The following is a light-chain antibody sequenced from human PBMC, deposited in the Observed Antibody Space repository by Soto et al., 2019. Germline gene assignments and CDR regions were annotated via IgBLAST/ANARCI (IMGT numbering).Light chain of an antibody. J-gene: IGKJ5*01. CDR3: QQYGSSPPIT. Sequence: LTQSPGTLSLSPGERATLSCRASQSVSNNYLAWYQQKPGQAPRLLIYGASRRATGIPDRFSGSGSGTDFTLTISILEPEDFAVYYCQQYGSSPPITFGQGKRLDIK. V-gene: IGKV3-20*01. CDR1: QSVSNNY. CDR2: GAS.